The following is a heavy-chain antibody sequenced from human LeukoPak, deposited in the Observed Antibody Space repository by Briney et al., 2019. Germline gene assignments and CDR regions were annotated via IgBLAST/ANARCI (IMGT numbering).Heavy chain of an antibody. J-gene: IGHJ6*02. CDR3: ARGPPHGYDFWSGYYTGYYYYYYGMDV. Sequence: ASVKVSCKASGYTFTSYDINWVRQATGQGLEWMGWTNPNSGNTGYAQKFQGRVTMTRNTSISTAYMELSSLRSEDTAVYYCARGPPHGYDFWSGYYTGYYYYYYGMDVWGQGTTVTVSS. CDR1: GYTFTSYD. D-gene: IGHD3-3*01. CDR2: TNPNSGNT. V-gene: IGHV1-8*01.